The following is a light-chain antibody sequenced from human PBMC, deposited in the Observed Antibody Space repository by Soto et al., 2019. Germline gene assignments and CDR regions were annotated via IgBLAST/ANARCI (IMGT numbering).Light chain of an antibody. CDR3: QVWDSSSDHYV. V-gene: IGLV3-21*02. CDR2: DDN. CDR1: DIATKS. Sequence: SYELTQPPSVSVAPGQTARISCGRDDIATKSVHWSQQKPGQAPVLVVYDDNDRPSGIPERLSGSNSGDTATLTISRVEAGDEADYYCQVWDSSSDHYVFGSGTKLTVL. J-gene: IGLJ1*01.